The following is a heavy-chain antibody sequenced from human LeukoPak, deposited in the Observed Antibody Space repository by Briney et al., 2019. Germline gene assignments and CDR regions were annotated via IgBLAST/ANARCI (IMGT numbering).Heavy chain of an antibody. Sequence: GGSLRLSCAASGFTFSSHWMHWVRQAPGKGLVWVSRINSDGSSTSYADSVKGRFTISRDSAKNTLYLQMNSLRAEDTAVYYCARDLGYSYGYSAWGQGTLVTVSS. CDR2: INSDGSST. V-gene: IGHV3-74*01. J-gene: IGHJ5*02. CDR1: GFTFSSHW. D-gene: IGHD5-18*01. CDR3: ARDLGYSYGYSA.